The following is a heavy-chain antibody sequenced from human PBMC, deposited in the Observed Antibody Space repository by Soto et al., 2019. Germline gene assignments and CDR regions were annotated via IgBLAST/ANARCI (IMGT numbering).Heavy chain of an antibody. Sequence: EVQLLESGGGLVQPGGSLRLSCTASGFTFSSTAMSWVRQAPGKGLEWVSGIGRGGDRHYADSVRGRFTISRENSKNTVYLQMNSLRADDTALYFCTKGSWGSVCDYWGQGTLLTVSS. J-gene: IGHJ4*02. CDR2: IGRGGDR. D-gene: IGHD7-27*01. CDR1: GFTFSSTA. CDR3: TKGSWGSVCDY. V-gene: IGHV3-23*01.